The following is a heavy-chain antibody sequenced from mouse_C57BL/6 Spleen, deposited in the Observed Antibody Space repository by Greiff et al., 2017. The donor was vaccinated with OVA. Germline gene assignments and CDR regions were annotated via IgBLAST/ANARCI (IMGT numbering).Heavy chain of an antibody. J-gene: IGHJ2*01. D-gene: IGHD5-5*01. V-gene: IGHV8-12*01. Sequence: QVTLKESGPGILQSSQTLSLTCSFSGFSLSTSGMGVSWIRQPSGKGLEWLAHIYWDADKRYNSSLKSRLTISKETTRNQVFLKITSVDTADTATYYCARSSPTYAYFDYWGQGTTLTGAS. CDR1: GFSLSTSGMG. CDR2: IYWDADK. CDR3: ARSSPTYAYFDY.